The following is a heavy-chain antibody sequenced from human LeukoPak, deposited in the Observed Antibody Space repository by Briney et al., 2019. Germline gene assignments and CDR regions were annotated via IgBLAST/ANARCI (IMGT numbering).Heavy chain of an antibody. D-gene: IGHD6-19*01. V-gene: IGHV3-20*04. CDR2: INWNGGSI. Sequence: GGSLRLSCAASGVTFDDYGMSWGRQAPGKGREWGSGINWNGGSIGYADSVKGRCTISRDNANNSLYLQMNSLRAEDTAVYYCARIGYRSGWALYYYMDVWGKGTTVTISS. CDR3: ARIGYRSGWALYYYMDV. J-gene: IGHJ6*03. CDR1: GVTFDDYG.